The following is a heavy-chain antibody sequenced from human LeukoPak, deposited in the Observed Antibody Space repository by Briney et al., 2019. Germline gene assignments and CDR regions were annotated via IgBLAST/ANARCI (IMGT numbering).Heavy chain of an antibody. CDR3: ARDIAAAGTGY. V-gene: IGHV3-43*01. Sequence: GGSLRLSCAASGFTFDDYTMHWVRQAPGKGLEWVSLISWDGGSTYYADSVKGRFTISRDNSKNSLYLQMNSLRAEDTAVYYCARDIAAAGTGYWGQGTLVTVSS. J-gene: IGHJ4*02. CDR1: GFTFDDYT. D-gene: IGHD6-13*01. CDR2: ISWDGGST.